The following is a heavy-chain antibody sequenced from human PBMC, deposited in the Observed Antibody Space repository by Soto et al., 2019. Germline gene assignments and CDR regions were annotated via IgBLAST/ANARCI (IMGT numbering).Heavy chain of an antibody. V-gene: IGHV3-64*01. CDR1: GFTFSSYA. Sequence: EVQLVESGGGLVQPGGSLRLSCAASGFTFSSYAMHWVRQAPGKGLEYVSAISSNGGSTYYANSVKGRFTISRDNSKNTLYLQMGSLRAEDMAVYYCARGPGYYFDYWGQGTLVTDSS. D-gene: IGHD3-10*01. J-gene: IGHJ4*02. CDR2: ISSNGGST. CDR3: ARGPGYYFDY.